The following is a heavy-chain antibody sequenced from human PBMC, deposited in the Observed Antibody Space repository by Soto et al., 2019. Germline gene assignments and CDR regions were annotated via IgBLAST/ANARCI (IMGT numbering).Heavy chain of an antibody. CDR3: ARDLPFPGGMDV. CDR1: GYAFTGYY. J-gene: IGHJ6*02. CDR2: INPNSGGT. Sequence: ASVKVSCKASGYAFTGYYMHWVRQAPGQGLEWMGWINPNSGGTNYAQKFQGWVTMTRDTSISTAYMELSRLRSDDTAVYYCARDLPFPGGMDVWGQGTTVTVSS. V-gene: IGHV1-2*04.